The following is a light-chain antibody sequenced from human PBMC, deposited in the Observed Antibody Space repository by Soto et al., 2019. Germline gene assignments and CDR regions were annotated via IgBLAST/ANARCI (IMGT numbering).Light chain of an antibody. CDR2: EVY. J-gene: IGLJ2*01. Sequence: QLVLTQPASVSGSPGRSITISCTGSSSDVGACNYVSWYQQHPGKAPKLIIFEVYNRPSGVSNRFSGSKSANTASLTISGLQAEDEADYYCSSCTGSSTLVFGGGTKLTVL. CDR3: SSCTGSSTLV. CDR1: SSDVGACNY. V-gene: IGLV2-14*01.